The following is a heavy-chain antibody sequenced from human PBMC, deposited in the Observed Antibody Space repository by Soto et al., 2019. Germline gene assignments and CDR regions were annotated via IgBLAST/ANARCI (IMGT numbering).Heavy chain of an antibody. CDR3: ARSRENAFDI. Sequence: GGSLRLSCAASGFTFSSYAMHWVRQAPGKGLEWVAVISYDGSNKYYADSVKGRFTISRDNSKNTLYLQMNSLRAEDTAVYYCARSRENAFDIWGQGKMVTVSS. J-gene: IGHJ3*02. CDR1: GFTFSSYA. V-gene: IGHV3-30-3*01. D-gene: IGHD1-26*01. CDR2: ISYDGSNK.